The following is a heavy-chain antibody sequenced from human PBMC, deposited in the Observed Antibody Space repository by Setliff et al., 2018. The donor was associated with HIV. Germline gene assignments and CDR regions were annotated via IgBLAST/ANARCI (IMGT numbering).Heavy chain of an antibody. J-gene: IGHJ4*01. D-gene: IGHD5-12*01. V-gene: IGHV4-61*09. CDR1: GGSITSGNYF. Sequence: SETLSLTCTVSGGSITSGNYFWSWIRQPAGKGLEWIGHMYTDGSTNYNPSFKSRVTIPADTSKNQFSLKLSSVTAADTAVYYCARDSRWLQFPYFDSWGQGTPVTVSS. CDR2: MYTDGST. CDR3: ARDSRWLQFPYFDS.